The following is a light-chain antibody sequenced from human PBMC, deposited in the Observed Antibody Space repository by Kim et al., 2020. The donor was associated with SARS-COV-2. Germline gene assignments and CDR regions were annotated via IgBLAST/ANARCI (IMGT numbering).Light chain of an antibody. Sequence: VSPGQTASITCSGDKLGDKYACWYQQKPGQSPVLVIYQDSKRPSGTPERFSGSNSGNTATLTISGTQAMDEADYYCQAWDSSTVVFGGGTKVTVL. CDR1: KLGDKY. CDR3: QAWDSSTVV. J-gene: IGLJ2*01. V-gene: IGLV3-1*01. CDR2: QDS.